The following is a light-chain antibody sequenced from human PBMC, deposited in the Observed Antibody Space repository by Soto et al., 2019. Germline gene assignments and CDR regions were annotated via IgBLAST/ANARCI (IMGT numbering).Light chain of an antibody. CDR3: SSYAGSNIHYV. CDR2: EVT. Sequence: QSVLTQPASASGSPGQSVTISCTGTSSDVGGYNYVSWYQLHPVKAPKLMIYEVTKRPSGVPDRFSGSKSGNTASLTVSGLRAEDEADYYCSSYAGSNIHYVFGAGTKVTVL. V-gene: IGLV2-8*01. J-gene: IGLJ1*01. CDR1: SSDVGGYNY.